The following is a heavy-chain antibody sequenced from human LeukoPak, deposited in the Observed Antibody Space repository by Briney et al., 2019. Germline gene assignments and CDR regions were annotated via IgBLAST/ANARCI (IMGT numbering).Heavy chain of an antibody. CDR2: ISSSSTYI. CDR1: GFTFSSYT. CDR3: ASGSGTFSVRGPFDY. Sequence: GGTLRLSCAASGFTFSSYTMNWVRQAPGKGLEWVSSISSSSTYIYYADSLKGRFTISRDNAKNSLYLQMSSLRAEDTAVYYCASGSGTFSVRGPFDYWGQGTLVTVSS. J-gene: IGHJ4*02. V-gene: IGHV3-21*01. D-gene: IGHD1-26*01.